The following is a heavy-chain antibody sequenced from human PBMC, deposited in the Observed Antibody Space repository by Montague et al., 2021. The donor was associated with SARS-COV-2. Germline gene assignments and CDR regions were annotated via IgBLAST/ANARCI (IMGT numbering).Heavy chain of an antibody. D-gene: IGHD1-26*01. V-gene: IGHV4-59*01. CDR3: ARVGWELRVGDYCFDY. J-gene: IGHJ4*02. Sequence: SETLSLTCTVSGGSISPYYWSWIRQPPGKGLEWIGNIYYTGSTXXXSSXXXRLTISVDTSENQFSLKVTSVTPADTAVYYCARVGWELRVGDYCFDYWGQGTLVTVSS. CDR1: GGSISPYY. CDR2: IYYTGST.